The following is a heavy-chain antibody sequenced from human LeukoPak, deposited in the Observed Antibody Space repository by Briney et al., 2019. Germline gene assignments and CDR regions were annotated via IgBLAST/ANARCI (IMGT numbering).Heavy chain of an antibody. D-gene: IGHD3-22*01. CDR1: GGSISNYY. CDR3: ARLPYYYDSSGYSPLIDY. J-gene: IGHJ4*02. Sequence: KPSETLSLTCTVSGGSISNYYWSWIRQPPGKRLEWIGYIYYSGSTNYNPSLKSRVTISVDTSKNQFSLKLSSVTAADTAVYYCARLPYYYDSSGYSPLIDYWGQGTLVTVSS. CDR2: IYYSGST. V-gene: IGHV4-59*08.